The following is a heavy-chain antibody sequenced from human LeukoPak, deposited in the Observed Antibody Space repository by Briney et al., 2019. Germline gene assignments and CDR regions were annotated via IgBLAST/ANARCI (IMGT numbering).Heavy chain of an antibody. D-gene: IGHD3-10*01. CDR1: GFTFRGLG. V-gene: IGHV3-30*18. Sequence: GGSLRLSCRASGFTFRGLGMHWVRQAPGKGLEWVAVIAYNGSSAYYGDSVKGRFTISRDNSKNTLYLQLNSLRPEDTAVYYCANLTPRGHGMDVWGHGTTVIVSS. J-gene: IGHJ6*02. CDR2: IAYNGSSA. CDR3: ANLTPRGHGMDV.